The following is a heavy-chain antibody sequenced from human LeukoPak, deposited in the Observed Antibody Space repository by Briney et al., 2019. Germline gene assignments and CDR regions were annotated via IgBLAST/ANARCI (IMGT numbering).Heavy chain of an antibody. J-gene: IGHJ4*02. CDR2: ISYDGSNK. D-gene: IGHD3-10*01. Sequence: GGSLRLSCAASGFTFSSYGMHWVRQATGKGLEWVAVISYDGSNKYYADSVKGRFTISRDNSKNTLYLQMNSLRAEDTAVYYCAKVGGSGSYYNFFDYWGQGTLVTVSS. CDR3: AKVGGSGSYYNFFDY. V-gene: IGHV3-30*18. CDR1: GFTFSSYG.